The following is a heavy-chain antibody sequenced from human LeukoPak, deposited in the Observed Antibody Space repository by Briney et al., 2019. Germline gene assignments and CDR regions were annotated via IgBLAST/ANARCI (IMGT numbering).Heavy chain of an antibody. D-gene: IGHD6-13*01. CDR3: ARAGGSSWYGHYYYYYYMDV. V-gene: IGHV1-46*01. CDR2: ISPSGGST. Sequence: ASVKVSCKASGYTFTTYYLHWVRQAPGQGLEWMGIISPSGGSTSYAQKFQGRVTMTRDTSTSTVYMELSSLRSEDTAVYYCARAGGSSWYGHYYYYYYMDVWGKGTTVTVSS. J-gene: IGHJ6*03. CDR1: GYTFTTYY.